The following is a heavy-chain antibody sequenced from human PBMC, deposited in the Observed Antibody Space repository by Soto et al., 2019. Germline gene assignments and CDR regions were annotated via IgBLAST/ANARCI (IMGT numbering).Heavy chain of an antibody. CDR1: GGTFSSYA. D-gene: IGHD2-2*01. CDR3: ARAGVVVPAAMSGYYYYGMDV. CDR2: IIPIFGTA. Sequence: SVKVSCKASGGTFSSYAISWVRQAPGQGLERMGGIIPIFGTANYAQKFQGRVTITADESTSTAYMELSSLRSEDTAVYYCARAGVVVPAAMSGYYYYGMDVWGQGTTVTVSS. V-gene: IGHV1-69*13. J-gene: IGHJ6*02.